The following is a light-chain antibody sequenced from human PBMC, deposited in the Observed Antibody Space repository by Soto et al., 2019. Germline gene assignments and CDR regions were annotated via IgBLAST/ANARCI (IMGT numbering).Light chain of an antibody. J-gene: IGLJ3*02. CDR1: SSNIGSNY. CDR3: AAWDDSLNWV. Sequence: QSVLTQPPSASGTPGQRVTISCSGSSSNIGSNYVHWYQQFSGTAPKLLISTNNQRPSGVPDRFSGSKSGTSASLAISGLRSEDEADYYCAAWDDSLNWVFGGGTKLTVL. CDR2: TNN. V-gene: IGLV1-47*01.